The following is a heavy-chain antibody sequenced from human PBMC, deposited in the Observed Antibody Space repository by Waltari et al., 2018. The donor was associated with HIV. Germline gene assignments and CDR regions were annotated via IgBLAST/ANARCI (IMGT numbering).Heavy chain of an antibody. V-gene: IGHV4-39*01. D-gene: IGHD5-12*01. CDR1: GGSISSSSYY. CDR3: ARHGGYSGYDQENYFDY. Sequence: QLQLQESGPGLVKPSETLSLTCTVSGGSISSSSYYWGWIRQPPGKGLEWIGSIYYSGSTDYHPSLKSRVTISVDTSKNQFSLKLSSVTAADTAVYYCARHGGYSGYDQENYFDYWGQGTLVTVSS. CDR2: IYYSGST. J-gene: IGHJ4*02.